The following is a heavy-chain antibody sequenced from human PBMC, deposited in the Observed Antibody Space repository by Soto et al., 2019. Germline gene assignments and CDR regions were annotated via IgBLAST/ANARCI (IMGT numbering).Heavy chain of an antibody. CDR3: AADRGRGYEIFDY. CDR1: GFTFTSSA. Sequence: SVKVSCKASGFTFTSSAVQWVRQARGQRLEWIGWIVVGSGNTNYAQKFQERVTITRDMSTSTAYMELCSLRSEDTAVYYCAADRGRGYEIFDYWGQGTLVTVSS. CDR2: IVVGSGNT. V-gene: IGHV1-58*01. D-gene: IGHD5-12*01. J-gene: IGHJ4*02.